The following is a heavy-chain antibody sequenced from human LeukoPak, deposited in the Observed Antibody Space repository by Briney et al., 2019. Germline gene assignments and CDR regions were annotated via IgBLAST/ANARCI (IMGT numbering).Heavy chain of an antibody. CDR3: AKDPWSYDSSGYGAGDY. J-gene: IGHJ4*02. CDR2: ISGSGGST. D-gene: IGHD3-22*01. CDR1: GFTFSSYA. V-gene: IGHV3-23*01. Sequence: PGGSLRLSCAASGFTFSSYAMSWVRQAPGKGLEWVSAISGSGGSTYYADSVKGRFTISRDNSKNMLYLQMNSLRAEDTAVYYCAKDPWSYDSSGYGAGDYWGQGTLVTVSS.